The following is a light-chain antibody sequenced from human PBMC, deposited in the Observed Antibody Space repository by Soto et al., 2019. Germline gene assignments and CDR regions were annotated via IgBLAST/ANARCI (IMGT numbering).Light chain of an antibody. CDR2: DAS. CDR3: QQRSNWPPRIN. J-gene: IGKJ4*01. V-gene: IGKV3-11*01. CDR1: QIVSSY. Sequence: EIVLTQSPATLALSPGERATPSCRARQIVSSYLAWYRQKPGQAPRLLIYDASNRATGIPARFSGSGSGTDFTLTISSLEPEDFAVYYCQQRSNWPPRINFGGGTKVDIK.